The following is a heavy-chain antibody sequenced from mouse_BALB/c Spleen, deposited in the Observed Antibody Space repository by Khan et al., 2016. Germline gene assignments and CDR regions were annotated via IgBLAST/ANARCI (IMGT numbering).Heavy chain of an antibody. D-gene: IGHD2-3*01. Sequence: QIQLVQSGPELKKPGETVKISCKASGYTFTNYGMNWVKQAPGKGLKWMGWINTYTGEPTYAEDFKGRFAFSLETSASTAYLQINNLKDEDTATSFCARRAYDGYWGFAYWGQGTLVTVSA. J-gene: IGHJ3*01. V-gene: IGHV9-3-1*01. CDR3: ARRAYDGYWGFAY. CDR1: GYTFTNYG. CDR2: INTYTGEP.